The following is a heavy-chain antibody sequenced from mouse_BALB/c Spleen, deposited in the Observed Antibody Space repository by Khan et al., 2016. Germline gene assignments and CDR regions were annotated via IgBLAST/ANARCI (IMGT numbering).Heavy chain of an antibody. Sequence: QIQLVQSGPELKKPGETVKISCKASGYTFTDYSMHWVKQAPGKGLKWMGWINTEIGEPTYADDFKGRFAFSLETSASTAYLEINNLKNEDTATYFCAPVLAYWGQGILVTVSA. CDR1: GYTFTDYS. J-gene: IGHJ3*01. CDR3: APVLAY. CDR2: INTEIGEP. V-gene: IGHV9-2-1*01.